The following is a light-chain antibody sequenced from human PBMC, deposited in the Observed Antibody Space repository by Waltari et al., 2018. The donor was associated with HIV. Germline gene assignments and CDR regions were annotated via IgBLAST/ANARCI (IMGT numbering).Light chain of an antibody. CDR1: QSVGSY. V-gene: IGKV3-11*01. CDR3: QQRSNWPRT. J-gene: IGKJ4*01. Sequence: EIVLTQSPATLSLSPGERATLSCRASQSVGSYLAWYQHKPGQAPRLLIYDASNRATGIPARFSGSGSGTDFTLTISSLEPEDFVVYYCQQRSNWPRTFGGGTKVEIK. CDR2: DAS.